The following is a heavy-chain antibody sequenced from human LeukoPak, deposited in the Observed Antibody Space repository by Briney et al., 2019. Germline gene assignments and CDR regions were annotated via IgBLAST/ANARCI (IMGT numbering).Heavy chain of an antibody. D-gene: IGHD1-7*01. CDR1: GFTFNSYW. J-gene: IGHJ4*02. CDR3: ARGTGTTDY. CDR2: IKQDGSEK. Sequence: GGSLRLSCAASGFTFNSYWMSWVRQAPGKGLEWVANIKQDGSEKYYVDSVKGRFTIPRDNAKSSLYLQMNSLRAEDTAVYYCARGTGTTDYWGQGTLVTVSS. V-gene: IGHV3-7*01.